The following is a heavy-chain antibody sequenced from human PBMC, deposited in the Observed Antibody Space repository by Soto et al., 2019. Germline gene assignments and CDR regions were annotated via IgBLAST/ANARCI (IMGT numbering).Heavy chain of an antibody. V-gene: IGHV3-21*06. CDR1: GFTFSSYS. Sequence: PGGSLRLSCAASGFTFSSYSMMWVRQAPGKGLEWVSSITSSSSYIYYADSIKGRFTISRDNAENSLYLQMDSLRAEDTAVYYCARLWDSSGYYSYDGFDIWGQGTMIT. CDR3: ARLWDSSGYYSYDGFDI. D-gene: IGHD3-22*01. J-gene: IGHJ3*02. CDR2: ITSSSSYI.